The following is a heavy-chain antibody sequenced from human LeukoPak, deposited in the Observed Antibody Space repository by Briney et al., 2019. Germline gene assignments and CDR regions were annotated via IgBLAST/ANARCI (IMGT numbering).Heavy chain of an antibody. CDR1: GGSISSYY. Sequence: SETLSLTCTVSGGSISSYYWSWIRQPPGKGLEWIGYIYYSGSTNYNPSLKSRVTISVDTSKNQFSLNLRSVTAADTAVYYCARGQRLFGYYYYYMDVWGKGSTVTVSS. CDR3: ARGQRLFGYYYYYMDV. J-gene: IGHJ6*03. CDR2: IYYSGST. D-gene: IGHD5-12*01. V-gene: IGHV4-59*12.